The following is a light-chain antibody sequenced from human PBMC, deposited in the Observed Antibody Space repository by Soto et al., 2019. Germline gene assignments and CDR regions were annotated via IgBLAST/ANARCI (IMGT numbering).Light chain of an antibody. CDR1: SSNIGTYT. J-gene: IGLJ2*01. CDR3: AAWDDRVNGVV. CDR2: TYD. Sequence: QSVLTQPPSVSGTPGQSITISCSGSSSNIGTYTLNWYQHLPGTDPKLLFSTYDQRPSGVADRFSGSKSGTSASLAISGLQSEDEADYYCAAWDDRVNGVVFGGGTKLTV. V-gene: IGLV1-44*01.